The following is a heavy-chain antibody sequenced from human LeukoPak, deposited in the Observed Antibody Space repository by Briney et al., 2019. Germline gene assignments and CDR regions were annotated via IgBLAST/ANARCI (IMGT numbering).Heavy chain of an antibody. D-gene: IGHD3-3*01. CDR2: INHSGST. CDR3: ARNYDFWSGYSHDAFDI. J-gene: IGHJ3*02. CDR1: GGSFSGYY. Sequence: SETLSLTCAVYGGSFSGYYWSWIRQPPGKGLEWIGEINHSGSTNYNPSLKSRVTMSVDTSKNQFSLKLSSVTAADTAVYYCARNYDFWSGYSHDAFDIWGQGTMVTVSS. V-gene: IGHV4-34*01.